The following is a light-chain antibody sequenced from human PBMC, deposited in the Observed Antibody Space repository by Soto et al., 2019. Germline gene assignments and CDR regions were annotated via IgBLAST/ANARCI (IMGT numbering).Light chain of an antibody. Sequence: DIVMTQSPESLAVSLGERATINCKSSQSVLYSSDNKNYLSWYQQKPGHPPKLLIYWASTRESGGPDRFSGSGSGTDFTLTISSLQAEDVAVYYCQQYYSLPLTFGPGTKVDVK. CDR3: QQYYSLPLT. CDR2: WAS. CDR1: QSVLYSSDNKNY. V-gene: IGKV4-1*01. J-gene: IGKJ3*01.